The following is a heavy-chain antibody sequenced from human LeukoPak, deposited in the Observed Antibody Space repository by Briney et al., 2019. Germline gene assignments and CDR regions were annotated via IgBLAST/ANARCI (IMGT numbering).Heavy chain of an antibody. CDR2: IYSGGST. CDR1: GFTVSSNY. CDR3: AIRKSGNAIDY. Sequence: GGSLRLSCAASGFTVSSNYMSWVRQAPGKGLEWVSVIYSGGSTYYADSVKGRFTISRGNSKNTLYLLMNSLRAEDTAVYYCAIRKSGNAIDYWGQGTLVTVSS. J-gene: IGHJ4*02. D-gene: IGHD5-12*01. V-gene: IGHV3-53*01.